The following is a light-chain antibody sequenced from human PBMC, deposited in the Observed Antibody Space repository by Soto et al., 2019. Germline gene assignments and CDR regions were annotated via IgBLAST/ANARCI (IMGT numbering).Light chain of an antibody. CDR2: AAS. CDR3: QQSYSTLSIT. V-gene: IGKV1-39*01. CDR1: ESISRH. Sequence: DVQMTQSPSSLSASVGDRVTITCRASESISRHLNWYQQKPGKAPKLLIYAASSLQNGVPSRFSGSGSGTDFTLTISNLQPEDFATYYCQQSYSTLSITFGQGTRLEIK. J-gene: IGKJ5*01.